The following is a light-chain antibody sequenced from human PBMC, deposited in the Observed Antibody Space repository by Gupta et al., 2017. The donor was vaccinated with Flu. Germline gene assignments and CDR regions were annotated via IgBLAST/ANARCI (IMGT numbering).Light chain of an antibody. J-gene: IGLJ3*02. CDR2: DVT. CDR1: NTDVGSFTY. V-gene: IGLV2-11*01. CDR3: YSYAGSYTWV. Sequence: QSALTQPRSVSGSPGQSVTISCTGSNTDVGSFTYVSWYHQRPGKALKLMIYDVTRRPSGVPDRFSGSKSGNTASLTISGLQPEDEGDYYCYSYAGSYTWVFGGGTELTVL.